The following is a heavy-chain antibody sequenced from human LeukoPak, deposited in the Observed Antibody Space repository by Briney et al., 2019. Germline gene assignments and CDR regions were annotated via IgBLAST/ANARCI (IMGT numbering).Heavy chain of an antibody. V-gene: IGHV3-72*01. CDR3: AREAASIVATIEAAFDI. CDR2: TRNKANSYTT. Sequence: GGSLRLSCAASGFTFSDHYMDWVRHAPGRGLEWVGRTRNKANSYTTEYAASVKGRFTISRDDSKNSLYLQMNSLKTEDTAVYYCAREAASIVATIEAAFDIWGQGTMVTVYS. J-gene: IGHJ3*02. D-gene: IGHD5-12*01. CDR1: GFTFSDHY.